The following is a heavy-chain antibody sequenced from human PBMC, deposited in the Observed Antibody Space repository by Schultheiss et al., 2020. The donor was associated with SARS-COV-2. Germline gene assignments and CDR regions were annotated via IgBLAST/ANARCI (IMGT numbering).Heavy chain of an antibody. CDR2: IYYSGST. D-gene: IGHD6-13*01. CDR3: ARNLRSSWYGVVWFDP. V-gene: IGHV4-31*03. J-gene: IGHJ5*02. Sequence: SQTLSLTCTVSGGSVSSGSYYWSWIRQHPGKGLEWIGYIYYSGSTYYNPSLKSRVTISVDTSKNQFSLKLSSVTAADTAVYYCARNLRSSWYGVVWFDPWGQGTLVTVSS. CDR1: GGSVSSGSYY.